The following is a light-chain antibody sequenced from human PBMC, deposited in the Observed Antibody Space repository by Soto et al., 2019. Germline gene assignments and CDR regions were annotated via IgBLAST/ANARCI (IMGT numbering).Light chain of an antibody. J-gene: IGKJ4*01. CDR1: QSVGNNY. V-gene: IGKV3-20*01. Sequence: EIVLTQSPGTLSLSPGERATVSCRASQSVGNNYLGWYQQKPGQAPRLLIHGASSRATGIPDRFSGSGSGTDFTLTITRLAPEDFAVYYCQQYAASPITFVGGTKVEIK. CDR3: QQYAASPIT. CDR2: GAS.